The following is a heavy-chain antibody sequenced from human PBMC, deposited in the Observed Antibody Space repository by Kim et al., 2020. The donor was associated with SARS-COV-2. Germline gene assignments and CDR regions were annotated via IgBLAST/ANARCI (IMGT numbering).Heavy chain of an antibody. D-gene: IGHD3-22*01. CDR2: IWYDGSNK. V-gene: IGHV3-33*01. CDR1: GFTFSSYG. Sequence: GGSLRLSCAASGFTFSSYGMHWVRQAPGKGLEWVAVIWYDGSNKYYADSVKGRFTISRDNSKNTLYLQMNSLRAEDTAVYYCARGAVDIVSISGYYYWYFDLWGRGTLVTVSS. CDR3: ARGAVDIVSISGYYYWYFDL. J-gene: IGHJ2*01.